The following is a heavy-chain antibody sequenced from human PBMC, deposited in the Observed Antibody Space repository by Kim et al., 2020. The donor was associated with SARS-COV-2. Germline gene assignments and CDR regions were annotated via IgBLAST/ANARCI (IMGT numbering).Heavy chain of an antibody. J-gene: IGHJ4*02. CDR2: IRSKANSYAT. V-gene: IGHV3-73*01. CDR3: TRFGYCSGGSCLFDY. D-gene: IGHD2-15*01. CDR1: GFTFSGSA. Sequence: GGSLRLSCAASGFTFSGSAMHWVRQASGKGLEWVGRIRSKANSYATAYAASVKGRFTISRDDSKNTAYLQMNSLKTEDTAVYYCTRFGYCSGGSCLFDYWGQGTLVTVSS.